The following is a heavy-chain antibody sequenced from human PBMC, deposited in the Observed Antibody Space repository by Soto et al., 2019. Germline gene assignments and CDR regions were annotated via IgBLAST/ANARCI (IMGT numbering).Heavy chain of an antibody. CDR2: ISSSSSTI. V-gene: IGHV3-48*01. J-gene: IGHJ6*03. Sequence: GSLRLSCAASGFTFSSYSMNWVRQAPGKGLEWVSYISSSSSTIYYADSVKGRFTISRDNAKNSLYLQMNSLRAEDTAVYYCARPPEIGYCSGGSCYDYYYMDVWGKGTTVTVSS. D-gene: IGHD2-15*01. CDR1: GFTFSSYS. CDR3: ARPPEIGYCSGGSCYDYYYMDV.